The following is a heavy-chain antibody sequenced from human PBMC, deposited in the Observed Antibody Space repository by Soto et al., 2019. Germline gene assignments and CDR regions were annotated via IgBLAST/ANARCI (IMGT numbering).Heavy chain of an antibody. CDR3: ASHTMVRAYYYYGMDV. D-gene: IGHD3-10*01. Sequence: SDTLSLTCPVFGGSFSAYLWTWIRQPPGKGLEWIGEINHTGVTNYNPSLKSRVTISVDTSKNQFSLKLSSVTAADTAVYYCASHTMVRAYYYYGMDVWGQGNTVTVS. V-gene: IGHV4-34*01. CDR2: INHTGVT. J-gene: IGHJ6*02. CDR1: GGSFSAYL.